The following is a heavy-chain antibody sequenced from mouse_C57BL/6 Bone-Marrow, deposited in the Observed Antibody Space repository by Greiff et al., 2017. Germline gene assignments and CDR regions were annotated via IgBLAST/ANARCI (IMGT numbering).Heavy chain of an antibody. CDR2: ISSGGSYT. CDR1: GFTFSSYG. D-gene: IGHD2-2*01. J-gene: IGHJ3*01. Sequence: EVKLVESGGDLVKPGGSLKLSCAASGFTFSSYGMSWVRQTPDKRLEWVATISSGGSYTYYPDSGKGRFTISRDNAKNTLYLQMSSLKSEDTAMYYCARLGGYDGAWFAYWGQGTLVTVSA. CDR3: ARLGGYDGAWFAY. V-gene: IGHV5-6*01.